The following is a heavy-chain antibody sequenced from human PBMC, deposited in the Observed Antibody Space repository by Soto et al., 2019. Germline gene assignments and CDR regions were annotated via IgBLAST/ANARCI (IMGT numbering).Heavy chain of an antibody. D-gene: IGHD6-19*01. V-gene: IGHV1-69*13. CDR1: GGTFSSDA. Sequence: SVEVSCKXSGGTFSSDAVSWVRQAPGQGLEWMGGLIPILGTTHYAQKFQGRVTITADESTNTAYMELSSLRSDDTAVYYCARASGYVSGWYHDYWGQGTRVTVSS. CDR3: ARASGYVSGWYHDY. CDR2: LIPILGTT. J-gene: IGHJ4*02.